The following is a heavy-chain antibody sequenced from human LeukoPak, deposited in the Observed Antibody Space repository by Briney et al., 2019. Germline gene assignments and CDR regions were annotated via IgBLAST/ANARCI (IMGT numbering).Heavy chain of an antibody. V-gene: IGHV3-11*04. J-gene: IGHJ4*02. CDR2: ISSSGSTI. D-gene: IGHD2-2*01. Sequence: KPGGSLRLSCAASGFTFSDYYMSWIRQAPGKGLEWVSYISSSGSTIYYADSVKGRFTISRDNAKNSLYLQMNSLRAEDTAVYYCARDYWSEIVLEPAFDYWGQGTLVTVSS. CDR1: GFTFSDYY. CDR3: ARDYWSEIVLEPAFDY.